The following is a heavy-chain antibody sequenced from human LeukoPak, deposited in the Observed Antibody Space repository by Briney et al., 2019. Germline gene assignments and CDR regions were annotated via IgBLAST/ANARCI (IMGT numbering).Heavy chain of an antibody. CDR3: ARDESSWYDYYYYYMDV. D-gene: IGHD6-13*01. CDR2: INPNSGGT. V-gene: IGHV1-2*02. CDR1: GFTFTSFY. J-gene: IGHJ6*03. Sequence: ASVKISCKASGFTFTSFYMHWVRQAPGQGLEWMGWINPNSGGTNYAQKFQGRVTMTRDTSISTAYMELSRLRSDDTAVYYCARDESSWYDYYYYYMDVWGKGTTVTVSS.